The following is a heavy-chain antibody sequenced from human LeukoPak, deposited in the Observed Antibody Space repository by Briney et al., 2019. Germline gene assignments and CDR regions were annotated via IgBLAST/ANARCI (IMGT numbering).Heavy chain of an antibody. J-gene: IGHJ4*02. D-gene: IGHD4-17*01. V-gene: IGHV3-30-3*01. Sequence: PGGSLRLSCAASGFTFSSYAMHWVRQAPGKGLEWVAVISYDGSNKYYADSVKGRFTISRDNSKNTLYLQMNSLRAEDTAAYYCARVTVTLDYWGQGTLVTVSS. CDR3: ARVTVTLDY. CDR1: GFTFSSYA. CDR2: ISYDGSNK.